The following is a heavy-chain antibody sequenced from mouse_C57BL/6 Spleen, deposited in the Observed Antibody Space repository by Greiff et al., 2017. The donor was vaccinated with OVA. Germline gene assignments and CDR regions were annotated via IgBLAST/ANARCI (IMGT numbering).Heavy chain of an antibody. CDR1: GYTFTSYW. CDR3: TKIYYGNYWFAY. D-gene: IGHD2-1*01. CDR2: IYPGNSDT. Sequence: VQLQQSGTVLARPGASVKMSCKTSGYTFTSYWMHWVKQRPGQGLEWIGAIYPGNSDTSYNQKFKGKAKLTAVTSASTAYMELSSLTNEDSAVYYCTKIYYGNYWFAYWGQGTLVTVSA. J-gene: IGHJ3*01. V-gene: IGHV1-5*01.